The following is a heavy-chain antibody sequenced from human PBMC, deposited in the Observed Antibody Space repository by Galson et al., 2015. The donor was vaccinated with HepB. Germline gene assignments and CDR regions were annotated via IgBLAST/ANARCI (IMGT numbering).Heavy chain of an antibody. CDR1: GYTFTSYD. V-gene: IGHV1-8*01. CDR2: MNPNSGNT. Sequence: SVKVSCKASGYTFTSYDINWVRQATGQGLEWMGWMNPNSGNTGYAQKFQGRVTMTRNTSISTACMELSSLRSEDTAVYYCARGLGDYVWGSPWGQGTLVTVSS. CDR3: ARGLGDYVWGSP. D-gene: IGHD3-16*01. J-gene: IGHJ5*02.